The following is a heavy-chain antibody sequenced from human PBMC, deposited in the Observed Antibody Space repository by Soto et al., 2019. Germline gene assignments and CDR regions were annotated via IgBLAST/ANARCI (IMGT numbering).Heavy chain of an antibody. CDR3: ARNTYYDFWSGFNYYYYYMDV. CDR1: GFTFSSYW. D-gene: IGHD3-3*01. CDR2: INSDGSST. V-gene: IGHV3-74*01. Sequence: EVQLVESGGSLVQPGGSLRLSCAASGFTFSSYWMHWVRQAPGKGLVWVSRINSDGSSTSYADSVKGRFTISRDNAKNTLYLQMNSLRAEDTAVYYCARNTYYDFWSGFNYYYYYMDVWGKGTTVTVSS. J-gene: IGHJ6*03.